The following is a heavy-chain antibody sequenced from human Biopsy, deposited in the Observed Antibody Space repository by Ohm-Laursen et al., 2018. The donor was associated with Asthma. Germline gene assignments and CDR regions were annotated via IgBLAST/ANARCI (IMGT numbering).Heavy chain of an antibody. CDR1: GYTFNSAG. Sequence: ATVKISCKTSGYTFNSAGITWARQAPGQGLEWMGWISVYNGNTKVAQKLQDRATMITDTSTSTAYMELRSLRSDDTAVYFCARAVDYSHYYGIDVWGQGTTVTVS. CDR2: ISVYNGNT. J-gene: IGHJ6*02. CDR3: ARAVDYSHYYGIDV. D-gene: IGHD3-10*01. V-gene: IGHV1-18*01.